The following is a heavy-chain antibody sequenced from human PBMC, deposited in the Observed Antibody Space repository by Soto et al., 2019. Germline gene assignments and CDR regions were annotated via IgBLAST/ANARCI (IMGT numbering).Heavy chain of an antibody. CDR2: IYSSGST. J-gene: IGHJ4*02. CDR3: ARATRDYGDYGYFDS. CDR1: GGSISNYY. D-gene: IGHD4-17*01. V-gene: IGHV4-4*07. Sequence: SETLSLTCTVSGGSISNYYWSWIRQPAGKGLEWIGRIYSSGSTNYNPSLKSRVTMSVDTSKNQFSLKLTSVTAADTAVYFCARATRDYGDYGYFDSWGQGTLVTVSS.